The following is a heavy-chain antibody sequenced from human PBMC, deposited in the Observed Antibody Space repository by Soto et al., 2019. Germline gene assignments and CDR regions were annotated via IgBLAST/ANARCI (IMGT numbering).Heavy chain of an antibody. CDR1: GGSISSYY. J-gene: IGHJ4*02. CDR3: ARGWYSGYDFQFDY. CDR2: IYYSGST. D-gene: IGHD5-12*01. Sequence: LSLTCTVSGGSISSYYWSWIRQPPGKGLEWIGYIYYSGSTNYNPSLKSRVTISVDTSKNQFSLKLSSVTAADTAVYYCARGWYSGYDFQFDYWGQGTLVTVSS. V-gene: IGHV4-59*01.